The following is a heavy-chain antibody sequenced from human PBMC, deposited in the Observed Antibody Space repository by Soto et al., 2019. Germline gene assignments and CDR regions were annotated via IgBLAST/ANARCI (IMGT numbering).Heavy chain of an antibody. V-gene: IGHV3-48*01. CDR2: ISSSSSTI. Sequence: EVQLVESGGGLVQPGGSLRLSCAASGFTFSSYSMNWVRQAPGKGLEWVSYISSSSSTIYYADSVKGRFTISRDNAKNSLNLQMNSLRVEDTAVYYCARGGGCSGGSCNFDYWGQGTLVT. D-gene: IGHD2-15*01. CDR1: GFTFSSYS. J-gene: IGHJ4*02. CDR3: ARGGGCSGGSCNFDY.